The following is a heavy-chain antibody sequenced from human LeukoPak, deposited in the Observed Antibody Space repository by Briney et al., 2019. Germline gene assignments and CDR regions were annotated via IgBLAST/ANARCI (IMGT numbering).Heavy chain of an antibody. Sequence: SETLSLTRTVSGGSISSGDYYWSWIRQPPGKGLEWIGYIYYSGSTYYNPSLKSRVTISVDTSKNQFSLKLSSVTAADTAVYYCARGGIVLRYFDWLKRGNWFDPWGQGTLVTVSS. CDR2: IYYSGST. D-gene: IGHD3-9*01. J-gene: IGHJ5*02. CDR3: ARGGIVLRYFDWLKRGNWFDP. V-gene: IGHV4-30-4*01. CDR1: GGSISSGDYY.